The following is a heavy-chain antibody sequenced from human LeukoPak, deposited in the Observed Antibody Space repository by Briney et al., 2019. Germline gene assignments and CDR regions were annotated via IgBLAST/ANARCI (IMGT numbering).Heavy chain of an antibody. CDR2: IKQDGSEK. CDR1: GFTFSDYW. Sequence: PGGSLRLSCAASGFTFSDYWMSWVRQAPGKGLEWVANIKQDGSEKHYVDSLRGRFTISRDNAKNSLDLQMNSLRAEGTAVYFCARDLYYFDSSGYYASDLWGQGTLVTVSS. D-gene: IGHD3-22*01. V-gene: IGHV3-7*01. CDR3: ARDLYYFDSSGYYASDL. J-gene: IGHJ5*02.